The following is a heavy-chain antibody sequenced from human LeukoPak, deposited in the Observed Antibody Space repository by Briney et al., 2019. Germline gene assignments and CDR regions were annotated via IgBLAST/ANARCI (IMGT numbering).Heavy chain of an antibody. Sequence: GASVKVSCKASGYTFTGYYMHWVRQAPGQGLEGMGWINPNSGGTNYAQKFQGRVTMTRDTSISTAYMELSRLRSDDTAVYHCARDAVDYGGNPYYFDYWGQGTLVTVSS. CDR1: GYTFTGYY. V-gene: IGHV1-2*02. J-gene: IGHJ4*02. CDR2: INPNSGGT. D-gene: IGHD4-23*01. CDR3: ARDAVDYGGNPYYFDY.